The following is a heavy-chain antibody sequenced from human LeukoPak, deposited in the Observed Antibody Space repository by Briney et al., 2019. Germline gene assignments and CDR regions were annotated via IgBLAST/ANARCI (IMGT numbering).Heavy chain of an antibody. V-gene: IGHV3-7*03. Sequence: GGSLRLSCAASGFTFSSYWMSWVRQAPGKGLEWVANIKQDGSEKYYVDSVKGRFTISRDNAKNSLYLQMNSLRAEDTAVYYCARGIWLGYNWFDPWGQGTLVTVSS. CDR2: IKQDGSEK. D-gene: IGHD3-10*01. J-gene: IGHJ5*02. CDR3: ARGIWLGYNWFDP. CDR1: GFTFSSYW.